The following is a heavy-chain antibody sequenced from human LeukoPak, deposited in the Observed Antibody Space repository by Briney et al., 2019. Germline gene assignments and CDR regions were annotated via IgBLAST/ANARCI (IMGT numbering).Heavy chain of an antibody. J-gene: IGHJ4*02. D-gene: IGHD3-22*01. CDR1: GYTFTSYG. CDR2: ISAYNGNT. Sequence: ASVKVSCKASGYTFTSYGISWVRQAPGQGLEWMGWISAYNGNTNYAQKFQGRVTMTRDTSISTAYMELSRLRSDDTAVYYCARSPDYDSSGYYSYFDYWGQGTLVTVSS. CDR3: ARSPDYDSSGYYSYFDY. V-gene: IGHV1-18*01.